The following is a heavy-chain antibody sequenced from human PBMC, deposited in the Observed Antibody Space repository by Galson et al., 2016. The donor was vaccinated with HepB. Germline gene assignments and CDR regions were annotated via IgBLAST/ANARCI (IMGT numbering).Heavy chain of an antibody. CDR3: TRDFGYSNYD. J-gene: IGHJ4*02. Sequence: SLRLSCTASGFTFSNYWISWVRQGPGQGLEWVGNIKDDGGEENYVESVKGRVTISRDNAKNSLYLQMNSLRVEDTAVYYCTRDFGYSNYDWGQGTLVTVSS. CDR1: GFTFSNYW. V-gene: IGHV3-7*01. D-gene: IGHD6-13*01. CDR2: IKDDGGEE.